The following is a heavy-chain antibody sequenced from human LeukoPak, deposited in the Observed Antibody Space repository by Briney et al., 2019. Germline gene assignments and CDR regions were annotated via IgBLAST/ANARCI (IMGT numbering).Heavy chain of an antibody. CDR1: GFTLNGHS. CDR3: ARTIYYYESTSYFSDAFDV. CDR2: ITPTSAYI. D-gene: IGHD3-22*01. Sequence: GGSLRVYCAATGFTLNGHSMNWVRQAPGKGLDRVSSITPTSAYIYYQDSVKGRFTISRDDAKNSLYLEMHSLRAEDTAVYYCARTIYYYESTSYFSDAFDVWGQGTMVTVSS. V-gene: IGHV3-21*01. J-gene: IGHJ3*01.